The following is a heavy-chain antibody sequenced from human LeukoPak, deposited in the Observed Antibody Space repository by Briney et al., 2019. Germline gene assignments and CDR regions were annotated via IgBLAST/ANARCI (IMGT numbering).Heavy chain of an antibody. Sequence: GGSLRLSCAASGFTFSSYEMNWVRQAPGKGLEWVSYISSSGSTIYYADSVKGRFTISRDNSKNTLYLQMNSLRAEDTDVYYCVKSDPWGAVAGTDYWGQGTLVTVSS. CDR1: GFTFSSYE. CDR3: VKSDPWGAVAGTDY. J-gene: IGHJ4*02. D-gene: IGHD6-19*01. V-gene: IGHV3-48*03. CDR2: ISSSGSTI.